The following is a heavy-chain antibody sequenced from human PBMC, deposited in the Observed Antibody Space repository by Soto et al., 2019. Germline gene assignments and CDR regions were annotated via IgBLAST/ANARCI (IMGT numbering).Heavy chain of an antibody. V-gene: IGHV4-39*07. CDR2: IYYDGTT. D-gene: IGHD3-9*01. J-gene: IGHJ5*02. Sequence: TLSLTCTVSGGSVTSSSYYWGWIRQPPGKGPEWIGSIYYDGTTYYNPSLKSRVTISVGTSKNQFSLKLSSVTAADTAVYYCARGRYDIFTGYYTATWFDTLGQGXPVTVSS. CDR3: ARGRYDIFTGYYTATWFDT. CDR1: GGSVTSSSYY.